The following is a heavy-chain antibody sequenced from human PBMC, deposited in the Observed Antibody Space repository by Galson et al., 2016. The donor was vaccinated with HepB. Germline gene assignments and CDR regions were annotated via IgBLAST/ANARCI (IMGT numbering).Heavy chain of an antibody. CDR1: GFTFSTYA. V-gene: IGHV3-30-3*01. CDR2: ISYEEDNK. J-gene: IGHJ6*02. CDR3: ARGYCSGGICHDAMDV. Sequence: SLRLSCAASGFTFSTYAMHWVRQAPGKGLEWVAVISYEEDNKYYADSVKGRFTISRDGSKNTVYLQMNSLSVEDTAVYYCARGYCSGGICHDAMDVWGQGTTVTVSS. D-gene: IGHD2-15*01.